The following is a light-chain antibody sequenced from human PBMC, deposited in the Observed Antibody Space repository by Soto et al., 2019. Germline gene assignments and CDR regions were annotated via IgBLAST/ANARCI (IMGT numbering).Light chain of an antibody. Sequence: EVGITDAPDTLSLSPLGAATRSLMSSQSVSGNYLAWYQQKPGQSPRLVIYDASSRATGIPDRFSGSGSGTDFTLTISSLQPDDFATYYCQHYNSYSEAFGQGTKVDIK. CDR3: QHYNSYSEA. J-gene: IGKJ1*01. CDR2: DAS. CDR1: QSVSGNY. V-gene: IGKV3-20*01.